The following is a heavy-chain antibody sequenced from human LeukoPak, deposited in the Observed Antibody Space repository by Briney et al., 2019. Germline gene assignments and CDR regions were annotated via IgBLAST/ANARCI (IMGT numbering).Heavy chain of an antibody. J-gene: IGHJ4*02. Sequence: ASVKVSCKASGYTFTSYDINWVRQATGQGLEWMGWMSPNSDYTGYAQKFQGRVTTTRNTSISTAYMELSSLRSDDTAMYFCARGVAAGYDYWGQGTLVTVSS. V-gene: IGHV1-8*01. D-gene: IGHD6-13*01. CDR2: MSPNSDYT. CDR1: GYTFTSYD. CDR3: ARGVAAGYDY.